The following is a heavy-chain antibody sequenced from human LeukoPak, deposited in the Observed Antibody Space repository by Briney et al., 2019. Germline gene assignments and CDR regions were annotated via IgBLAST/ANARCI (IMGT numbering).Heavy chain of an antibody. CDR1: GFTFSSYS. Sequence: GGSLRLSCAASGFTFSSYSMNWVRQAPGKGLEWVSSISSSSSYIYYAGSVKGRFTISRDNSKNTLYLQMNSLRAEDTAVYYCAKDEGLAFDIWGQGTMVTVSS. D-gene: IGHD3-16*01. J-gene: IGHJ3*02. CDR3: AKDEGLAFDI. CDR2: ISSSSSYI. V-gene: IGHV3-21*04.